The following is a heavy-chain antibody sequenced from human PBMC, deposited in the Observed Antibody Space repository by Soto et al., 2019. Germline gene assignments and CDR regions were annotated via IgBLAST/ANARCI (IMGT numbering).Heavy chain of an antibody. D-gene: IGHD1-26*01. J-gene: IGHJ4*02. CDR3: ARDQGNSPFDY. CDR2: LWADGRTK. CDR1: GFTLSRSG. V-gene: IGHV3-33*01. Sequence: QVQLVESGGDVVQPGTSLRLSCAASGFTLSRSGMHWVRQAPGKGLEWVAVLWADGRTKDYADSVKGRFTISRDNSKNTVFLQMNSLRAEDTAIYFCARDQGNSPFDYWGQGTLVTVSS.